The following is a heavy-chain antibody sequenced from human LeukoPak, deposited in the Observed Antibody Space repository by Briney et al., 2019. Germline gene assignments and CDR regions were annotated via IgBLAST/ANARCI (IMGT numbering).Heavy chain of an antibody. V-gene: IGHV4-39*02. D-gene: IGHD6-19*01. Sequence: SETLSLTCSVSGGSFSSSSYYWGWIRQPPGKGLEWIGSISYSGNTFYNPSLKSRVTISVDTSKNHFSLKLSSVTAADTALYYCAKMVAVAGKGFDYWGQGILVTVSS. CDR2: ISYSGNT. CDR1: GGSFSSSSYY. CDR3: AKMVAVAGKGFDY. J-gene: IGHJ4*02.